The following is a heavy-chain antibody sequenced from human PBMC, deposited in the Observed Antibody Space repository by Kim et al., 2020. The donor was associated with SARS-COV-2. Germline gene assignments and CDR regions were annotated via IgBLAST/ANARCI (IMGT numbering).Heavy chain of an antibody. D-gene: IGHD6-13*01. CDR1: GGSLRSGAYH. J-gene: IGHJ4*02. V-gene: IGHV4-31*03. CDR3: GRVAEDSSWAPPEY. CDR2: IDYSGRT. Sequence: SETLSLTCTVSGGSLRSGAYHWTWIRQRPGKGLEWIGSIDYSGRTYYSPSLESRLTMSLDTSKDQFSLNLRSVTGADTAVYCCGRVAEDSSWAPPEYWGQGTLVTVSS.